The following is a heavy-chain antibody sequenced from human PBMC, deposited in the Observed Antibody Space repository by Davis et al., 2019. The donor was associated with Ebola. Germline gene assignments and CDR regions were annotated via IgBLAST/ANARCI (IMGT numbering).Heavy chain of an antibody. D-gene: IGHD4-17*01. CDR2: ISYDGSNK. CDR3: ARDRGHYGDYENWFDP. Sequence: GESLKISCAASGFTFSSYGMHWVRQAPGKGLEWVAVISYDGSNKYYADSVKGRFTISRDNSKNTLYLQMNSLRSEDTAVYYCARDRGHYGDYENWFDPWGQGTLVTVSS. V-gene: IGHV3-30*03. CDR1: GFTFSSYG. J-gene: IGHJ5*02.